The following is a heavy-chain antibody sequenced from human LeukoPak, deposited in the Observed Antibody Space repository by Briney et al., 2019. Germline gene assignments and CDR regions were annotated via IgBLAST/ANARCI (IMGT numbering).Heavy chain of an antibody. CDR2: IYPGDSDT. Sequence: GESLKISCKGSGXSFTSYWICWVRQMPGQGLEWMGFIYPGDSDTRYSPSFHGHVTISADQSIRTAYLQWSSLTASDTAMYYCARHVAGYCSGGSCSRHLDYWGQGTLVTVSS. J-gene: IGHJ4*02. CDR3: ARHVAGYCSGGSCSRHLDY. D-gene: IGHD2-15*01. V-gene: IGHV5-51*01. CDR1: GXSFTSYW.